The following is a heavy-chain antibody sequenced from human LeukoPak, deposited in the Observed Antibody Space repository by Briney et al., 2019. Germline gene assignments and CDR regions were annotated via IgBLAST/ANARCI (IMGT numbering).Heavy chain of an antibody. D-gene: IGHD1-26*01. CDR3: ASLWELIGS. Sequence: PVQPLDSPSVVIDGKTIHYADSVKGRFTISRDNAKNSEYLQMNSLRVEDTAIYYCASLWELIGSWGQGTLVTVSS. J-gene: IGHJ4*02. CDR2: VIDGKTI. V-gene: IGHV3-69-1*02.